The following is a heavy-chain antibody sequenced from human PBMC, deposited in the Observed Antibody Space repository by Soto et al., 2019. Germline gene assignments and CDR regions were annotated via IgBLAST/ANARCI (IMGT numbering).Heavy chain of an antibody. J-gene: IGHJ4*02. V-gene: IGHV1-46*03. D-gene: IGHD3-9*01. CDR1: GYTFTNNY. CDR2: IDPSGGSR. Sequence: QVQLVQSGTEVKMPGASVKVSCKPSGYTFTNNYVLWVRQAPGQGLEWMGIIDPSGGSRIYAQKFQGRVTRTSDTSTSTMYIELSNLRSEDTAVFYCARVHGTYYDTLTSLWGGHFDYWGQGTQVTVSS. CDR3: ARVHGTYYDTLTSLWGGHFDY.